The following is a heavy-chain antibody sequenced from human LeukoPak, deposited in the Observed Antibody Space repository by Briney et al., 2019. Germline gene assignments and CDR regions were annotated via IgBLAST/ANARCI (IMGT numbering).Heavy chain of an antibody. CDR2: IYYSGST. Sequence: SETLSLTCTVSGGSISSYYWSWIRQPPGKGLEWIGYIYYSGSTNYNPSLTSRVTISVDTSKNQFSLKLSSVTAADTAVYYCARHTALYYYYMDVWGKGTTVTVSS. D-gene: IGHD5-18*01. J-gene: IGHJ6*03. CDR3: ARHTALYYYYMDV. CDR1: GGSISSYY. V-gene: IGHV4-59*08.